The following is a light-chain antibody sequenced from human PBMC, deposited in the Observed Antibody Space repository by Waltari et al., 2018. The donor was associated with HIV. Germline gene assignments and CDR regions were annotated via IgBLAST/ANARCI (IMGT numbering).Light chain of an antibody. V-gene: IGLV2-23*02. CDR1: RRDIVGHTL. Sequence: QTALTQPASVSGSLAQSITIPCTGTRRDIVGHTLFSWYQQYPGNAPKLIIYDVNKWPSGVSQRFSGFKAANTASLTLSGLQAEDEADYYCCSYVGSPTFVIFGGGTKVTVL. J-gene: IGLJ2*01. CDR2: DVN. CDR3: CSYVGSPTFVI.